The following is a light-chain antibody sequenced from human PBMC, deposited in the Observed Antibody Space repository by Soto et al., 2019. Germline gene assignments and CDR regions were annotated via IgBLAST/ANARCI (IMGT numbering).Light chain of an antibody. J-gene: IGKJ1*01. CDR1: QSIRSW. V-gene: IGKV1-5*03. Sequence: DIPMTQSPSTLSASVGDRVTITCRASQSIRSWLAWYQQKPGKAPNLLIYQASNLKSGVPSRFSGSGSGTEYTLPISSLQPDDFATYYCQQYNSYPWTFGQGTKVEIK. CDR2: QAS. CDR3: QQYNSYPWT.